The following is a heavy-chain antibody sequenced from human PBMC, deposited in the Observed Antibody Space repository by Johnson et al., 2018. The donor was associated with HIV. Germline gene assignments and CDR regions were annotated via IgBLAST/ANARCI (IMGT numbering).Heavy chain of an antibody. CDR1: GFIFSRSY. CDR2: SNSDGSRT. D-gene: IGHD3-10*01. CDR3: ARDKGRGAFDI. Sequence: VQLVESGGGLVQPGGSLRLSCAASGFIFSRSYIHWVRQAPGKGLVWVSRSNSDGSRTNYAESVKGRFTISRDKAKNTLHLQMGSLRAEDMAVYYCARDKGRGAFDIWGQGTMVTVSS. V-gene: IGHV3-74*01. J-gene: IGHJ3*02.